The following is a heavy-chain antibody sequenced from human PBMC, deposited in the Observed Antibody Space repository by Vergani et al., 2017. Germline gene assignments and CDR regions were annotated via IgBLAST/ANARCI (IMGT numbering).Heavy chain of an antibody. Sequence: EVQLLESGGGLVQPGGSLRLSCAASGFTFSSYAMSWVRQAPGKGLEWVSTISGSGGSTYYADSVKGRFTISRDNSKITLYLQMNSLRAEDTAVYYCASPYYGSGTYYKGGDYFDYWGQGTLVTVSS. D-gene: IGHD3-10*01. V-gene: IGHV3-23*01. J-gene: IGHJ4*02. CDR1: GFTFSSYA. CDR3: ASPYYGSGTYYKGGDYFDY. CDR2: ISGSGGST.